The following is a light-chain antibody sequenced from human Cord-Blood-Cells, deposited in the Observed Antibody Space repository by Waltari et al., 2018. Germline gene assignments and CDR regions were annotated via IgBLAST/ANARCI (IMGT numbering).Light chain of an antibody. Sequence: AIRMTQSPSSLSASTGDRVTITCRASQGSSSSLARYQQKPGKAPKLPIYAASTLQSGVPSRFSGSGSGTDFTLTISCLQSEDFATYYCQQYYSYPRTFGQGTKLEIK. J-gene: IGKJ2*02. CDR3: QQYYSYPRT. CDR1: QGSSSS. CDR2: AAS. V-gene: IGKV1-8*01.